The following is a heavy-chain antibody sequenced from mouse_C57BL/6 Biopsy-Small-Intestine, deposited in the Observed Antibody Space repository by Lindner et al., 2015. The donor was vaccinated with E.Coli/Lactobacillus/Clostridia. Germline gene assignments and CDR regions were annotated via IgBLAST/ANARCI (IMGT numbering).Heavy chain of an antibody. D-gene: IGHD3-3*01. CDR2: INPDSGGT. CDR1: GYTFTGHH. J-gene: IGHJ2*01. V-gene: IGHV1-84*02. CDR3: ARTWIQQWTPDFDY. Sequence: SVKVSCKASGYTFTGHHIHWVRQAPGQGLEWMGRINPDSGGTNYAQNFQGRVTMTRDTSINTVYMELSGLRSDDTAIYFCARTWIQQWTPDFDYWGQGSLITVSS.